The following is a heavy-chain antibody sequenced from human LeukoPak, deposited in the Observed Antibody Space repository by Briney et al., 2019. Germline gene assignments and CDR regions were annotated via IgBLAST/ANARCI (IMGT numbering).Heavy chain of an antibody. V-gene: IGHV1-24*01. CDR1: GYTLTELS. CDR2: FDPEDGET. D-gene: IGHD4-17*01. J-gene: IGHJ5*02. Sequence: ASVKVSCKVSGYTLTELSMHWVRQAPGKGLEWMGGFDPEDGETIYAQKFQGRVTMTEDTSTDTAYMELSSLRSEDTAVYYCAPVNGDYNWFDPWGQGTLVTVSS. CDR3: APVNGDYNWFDP.